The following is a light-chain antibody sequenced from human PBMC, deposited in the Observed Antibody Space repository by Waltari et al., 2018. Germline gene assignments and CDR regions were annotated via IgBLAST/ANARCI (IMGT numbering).Light chain of an antibody. CDR2: GAY. J-gene: IGKJ1*01. Sequence: DIQMTQSPSSLAASVGDSVAITCRASQSIANYLSWYQQKPGKAPRLLIYGAYNLQTGVPSRFSGSGSGADFTLTISSLQPEDFATYDCQQGYSGPLTFGQGTKVEIK. V-gene: IGKV1-39*01. CDR3: QQGYSGPLT. CDR1: QSIANY.